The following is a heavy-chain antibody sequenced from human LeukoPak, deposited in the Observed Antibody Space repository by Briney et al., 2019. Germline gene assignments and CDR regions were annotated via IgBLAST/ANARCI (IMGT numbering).Heavy chain of an antibody. D-gene: IGHD6-19*01. J-gene: IGHJ5*02. V-gene: IGHV1-18*01. CDR2: ISAYNGNT. CDR3: ARDPVGSSGWYEARNWFDP. Sequence: ASVKASCKASGYTFTSYGISWVRQAPGQGLEWMGWISAYNGNTNYAQKLQGRVTMTTDTSTSTAYMELRSLRSDDTAVYYCARDPVGSSGWYEARNWFDPWGQGTLVTVSS. CDR1: GYTFTSYG.